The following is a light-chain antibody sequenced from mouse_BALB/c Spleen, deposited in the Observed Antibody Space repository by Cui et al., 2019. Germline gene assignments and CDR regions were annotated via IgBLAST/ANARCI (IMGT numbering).Light chain of an antibody. CDR3: QQGSSYPWT. CDR2: STS. V-gene: IGKV4-80*01. J-gene: IGKJ1*01. CDR1: SRVSY. Sequence: QIVLTQSPAIISASLGEEITLTCSASSRVSYMHWYQQKSGNYPKLLIYSTSNMACGIPSRFSGSGSGTFYSITISSVEAENAADYYCQQGSSYPWTFGGGTELEIK.